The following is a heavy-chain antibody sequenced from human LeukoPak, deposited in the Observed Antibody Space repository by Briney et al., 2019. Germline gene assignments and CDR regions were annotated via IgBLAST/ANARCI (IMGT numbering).Heavy chain of an antibody. CDR3: ARDRAAATTNLRWNRFDY. V-gene: IGHV1-18*01. CDR1: GYTFTSYS. J-gene: IGHJ4*02. CDR2: ISAYNGDT. Sequence: ASVKVSCKASGYTFTSYSITWVRQAPGQGLEWMGWISAYNGDTNYAQKFQGRVTVTTDTSTTTAYMEMWSLRSDDTAVYYCARDRAAATTNLRWNRFDYWGQGTLVTVSS. D-gene: IGHD6-13*01.